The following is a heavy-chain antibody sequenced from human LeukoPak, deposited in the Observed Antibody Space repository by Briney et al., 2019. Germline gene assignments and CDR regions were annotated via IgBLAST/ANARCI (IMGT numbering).Heavy chain of an antibody. D-gene: IGHD6-13*01. CDR1: GNTFTSDD. CDR2: VNPNSGNT. Sequence: ASVKVSCKASGNTFTSDDINWVRQATGQGLEWLGWVNPNSGNTGYAQKFQGRVTMTRNTSISTAYMELSSLRPEDTAVYYCARDGAAAGLYFDLWGQGTLVTVSS. V-gene: IGHV1-8*01. J-gene: IGHJ4*01. CDR3: ARDGAAAGLYFDL.